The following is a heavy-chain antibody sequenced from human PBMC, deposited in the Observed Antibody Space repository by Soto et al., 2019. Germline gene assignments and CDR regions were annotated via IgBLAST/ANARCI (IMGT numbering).Heavy chain of an antibody. J-gene: IGHJ4*02. D-gene: IGHD3-10*01. CDR3: ARADYATGSYYPDY. V-gene: IGHV4-31*03. CDR2: ISNSGRT. Sequence: QVQLQESGPGLVKPSQTLSLTCTVSGGSVRRGNYYWSWIRQFPGKGLEWIGYISNSGRTHYNPSLMSRITILVDTSKNQFFLELRSVTAADTALCYCARADYATGSYYPDYWGQGTLVTVSS. CDR1: GGSVRRGNYY.